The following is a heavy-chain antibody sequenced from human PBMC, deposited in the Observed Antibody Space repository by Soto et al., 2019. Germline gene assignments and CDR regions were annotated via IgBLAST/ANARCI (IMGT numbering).Heavy chain of an antibody. CDR3: ARGGHIAVVTASFDY. J-gene: IGHJ4*02. Sequence: QVQLVQSGAEVRKPGASVKVSCKPSGYTFNTYYLHWLRQAPGQALEWMGVIHPSGGGTTYAQKFLGRVTVTSDTSTTTVFMELSSLRSDDTAVYYCARGGHIAVVTASFDYWGQGTLVTVSS. D-gene: IGHD2-21*02. CDR1: GYTFNTYY. V-gene: IGHV1-46*02. CDR2: IHPSGGGT.